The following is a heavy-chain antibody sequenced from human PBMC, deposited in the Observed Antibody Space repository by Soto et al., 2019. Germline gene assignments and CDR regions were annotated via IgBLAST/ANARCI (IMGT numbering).Heavy chain of an antibody. CDR1: GFTFSSYS. CDR2: ISSSSSSYI. J-gene: IGHJ5*02. CDR3: ARDIMEDIVVVPAVNWFDP. D-gene: IGHD2-2*01. Sequence: PVGSLRLSCAASGFTFSSYSMNWVRQAPGKGLECVSSISSSSSSYIYYADSVKGRFTISRDNAKNSLYLQMNSLRAEDTAVYYCARDIMEDIVVVPAVNWFDPWGKGTLVTVSS. V-gene: IGHV3-21*01.